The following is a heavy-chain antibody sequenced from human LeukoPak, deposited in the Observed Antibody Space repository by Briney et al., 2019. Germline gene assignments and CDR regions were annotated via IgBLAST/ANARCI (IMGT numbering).Heavy chain of an antibody. J-gene: IGHJ6*02. CDR3: ARWTGWFGELFYYYYGMDV. D-gene: IGHD3-10*01. CDR1: GYTFTSYG. CDR2: ISAYNGNT. Sequence: ASVKVSCKASGYTFTSYGITWVRQAPGQGLEWMGWISAYNGNTNYAQKLQGRVTVTSDTSTSTAYMDLRSLRSDDTAVYYCARWTGWFGELFYYYYGMDVWGQGTTVTVSS. V-gene: IGHV1-18*01.